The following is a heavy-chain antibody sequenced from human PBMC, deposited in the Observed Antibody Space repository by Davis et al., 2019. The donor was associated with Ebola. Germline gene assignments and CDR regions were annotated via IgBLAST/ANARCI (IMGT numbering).Heavy chain of an antibody. CDR2: ISSSSSTI. J-gene: IGHJ4*02. CDR3: ARDRGDSSGYRIFDY. V-gene: IGHV3-48*02. D-gene: IGHD3-22*01. Sequence: GESLKISCAASGFTFSSYSMNWVRQAPGKGLEWVSYISSSSSTIYYADSVKGRFTISRDNAKNSLYLQMNSLRDEDTAVYYCARDRGDSSGYRIFDYWGQGTLVTVSS. CDR1: GFTFSSYS.